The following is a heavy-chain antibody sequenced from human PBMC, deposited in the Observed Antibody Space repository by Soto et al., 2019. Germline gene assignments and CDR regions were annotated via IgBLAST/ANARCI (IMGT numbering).Heavy chain of an antibody. D-gene: IGHD2-15*01. Sequence: ASVKVSCKASGYTFTSYGISWVRQAPGQGLEWMGWISAYNGNTNYAQKLQGRVTMTTDTSTSTAYMELRSLRSDDTAVYYCARDRRRNGYCSGGSCYRGLGYWDQGTLVTVSS. CDR3: ARDRRRNGYCSGGSCYRGLGY. J-gene: IGHJ4*02. CDR1: GYTFTSYG. CDR2: ISAYNGNT. V-gene: IGHV1-18*01.